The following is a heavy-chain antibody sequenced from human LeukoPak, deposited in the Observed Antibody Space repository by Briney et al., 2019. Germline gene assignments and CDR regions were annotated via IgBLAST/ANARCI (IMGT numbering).Heavy chain of an antibody. D-gene: IGHD3-16*01. J-gene: IGHJ3*02. CDR1: DASISSYY. CDR2: INYGGST. CDR3: ARSKLGVGDAFDI. Sequence: SDTLSLTGTVPDASISSYYWSWIRQPPGKGLEWIGYINYGGSTNYGPSLRSRVTISVDTSKNHCSLKLSSVTAADTAVYYCARSKLGVGDAFDIWGQGTMVTVSS. V-gene: IGHV4-59*01.